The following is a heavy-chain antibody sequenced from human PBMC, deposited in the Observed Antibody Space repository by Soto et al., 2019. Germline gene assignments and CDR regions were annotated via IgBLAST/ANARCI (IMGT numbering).Heavy chain of an antibody. CDR2: ISYDGTNK. D-gene: IGHD5-12*01. J-gene: IGHJ6*04. Sequence: GGSLRLSCAASGFTFSTYGMHWVRQAPGKGPEWVAVISYDGTNKYYADSVKGRFTISRDNSRNTLFLQMNSLRAEDTADYYFARVRKWPATYDSYYDNDVWGEGTTVTAPQ. CDR1: GFTFSTYG. V-gene: IGHV3-30*03. CDR3: ARVRKWPATYDSYYDNDV.